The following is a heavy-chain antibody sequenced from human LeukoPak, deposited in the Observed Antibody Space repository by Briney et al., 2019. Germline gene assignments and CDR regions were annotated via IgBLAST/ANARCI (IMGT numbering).Heavy chain of an antibody. CDR1: GFTFSSYS. CDR2: ISSSSSYI. CDR3: ASCLTGGWFDP. V-gene: IGHV3-21*01. D-gene: IGHD3-10*01. J-gene: IGHJ5*02. Sequence: GGSLRLSCAASGFTFSSYSMNWVRQAPGKGLEWVSSISSSSSYIYYADSVKGRFTISRDNAKNSLYLQMNSLRAEDTAVYYCASCLTGGWFDPWGQGTLVTVSS.